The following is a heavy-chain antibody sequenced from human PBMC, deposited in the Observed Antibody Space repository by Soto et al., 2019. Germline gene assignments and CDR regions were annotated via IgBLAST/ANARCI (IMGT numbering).Heavy chain of an antibody. CDR1: GYTFTGYY. J-gene: IGHJ4*02. Sequence: ASVKVSCKASGYTFTGYYMHWVRQAPGQGLEWMGWINPNSGGTNYAQKFQGRVTMTRDTSISTAYMELSRLRSDDTAVYYCARDPPYDSSGYYLDYWGQGTLVTVS. D-gene: IGHD3-22*01. CDR3: ARDPPYDSSGYYLDY. CDR2: INPNSGGT. V-gene: IGHV1-2*02.